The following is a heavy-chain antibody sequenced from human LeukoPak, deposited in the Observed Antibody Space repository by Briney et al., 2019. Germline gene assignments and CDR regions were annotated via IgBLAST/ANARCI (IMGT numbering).Heavy chain of an antibody. Sequence: GGSLRLSCAASGFTFSDFWMGWVRQAPGKGLEWVANINQGGSESYYVDSEKGRFTISRDNAKKSLFLQMNSLRAEDTAVYYCTKGRSNHYWGQGTLVTVST. J-gene: IGHJ4*02. CDR3: TKGRSNHY. V-gene: IGHV3-7*01. CDR2: INQGGSES. CDR1: GFTFSDFW. D-gene: IGHD4-11*01.